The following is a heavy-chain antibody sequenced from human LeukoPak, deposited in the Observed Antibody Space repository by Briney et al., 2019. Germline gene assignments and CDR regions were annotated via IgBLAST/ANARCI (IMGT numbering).Heavy chain of an antibody. Sequence: GESLKISCKGYGDRFTSYWVAWVRQMPGKGLKWMGIIFPGDSDTRYSPSIQGRVTISVDRSISTAYLQWSSLKASDTAIYYCARRPLHSQNWLAPWGQGTLVTVSS. CDR2: IFPGDSDT. CDR1: GDRFTSYW. V-gene: IGHV5-51*01. J-gene: IGHJ5*02. CDR3: ARRPLHSQNWLAP.